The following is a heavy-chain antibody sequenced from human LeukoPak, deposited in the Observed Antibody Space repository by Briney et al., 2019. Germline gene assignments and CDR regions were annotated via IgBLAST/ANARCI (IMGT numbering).Heavy chain of an antibody. Sequence: PSETLSLTCTVSGGSISSYYWSWIRQPPGEGMEWIGYIYYSGSTNYNPSLKSRVTISVDTSKNQFSLKLSSVTAADTAVYYCARVQAYGGKGYFDYWGQGTLVTVSS. CDR2: IYYSGST. CDR3: ARVQAYGGKGYFDY. V-gene: IGHV4-59*01. CDR1: GGSISSYY. J-gene: IGHJ4*02. D-gene: IGHD4-23*01.